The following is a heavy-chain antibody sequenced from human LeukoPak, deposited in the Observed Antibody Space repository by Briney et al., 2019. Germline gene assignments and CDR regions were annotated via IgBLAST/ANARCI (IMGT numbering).Heavy chain of an antibody. CDR1: GGSISSGGYY. CDR2: IYYSGST. V-gene: IGHV4-31*03. J-gene: IGHJ4*02. Sequence: SETLSLTCTVSGGSISSGGYYWSWIRQHPGKGLEWIGYIYYSGSTYYNPSLKSRVTISVDTSKNQFSLKLSSVTAADTAVYYWARAQTYMTTVVRYYFDYWGQGTLVTVSS. CDR3: ARAQTYMTTVVRYYFDY. D-gene: IGHD4-23*01.